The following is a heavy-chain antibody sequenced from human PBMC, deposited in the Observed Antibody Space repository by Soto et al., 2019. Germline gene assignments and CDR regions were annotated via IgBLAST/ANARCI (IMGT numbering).Heavy chain of an antibody. V-gene: IGHV3-30*18. CDR2: ISYDGSNK. D-gene: IGHD6-13*01. CDR3: AKSRVAAAGYYYYYYGMDV. J-gene: IGHJ6*02. CDR1: GFTFSSYG. Sequence: QVQLVESGGGVVQPGRSLRLSCAASGFTFSSYGMHWVRQAPGKGLGWGAVISYDGSNKYYADSVKGRFTISRDNSKNTLYLQMNSLRAEDTAVYYCAKSRVAAAGYYYYYYGMDVWGQGTTVTVSS.